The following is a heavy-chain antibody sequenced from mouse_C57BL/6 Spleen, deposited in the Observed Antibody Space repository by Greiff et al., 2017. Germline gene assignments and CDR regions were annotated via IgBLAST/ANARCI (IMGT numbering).Heavy chain of an antibody. CDR3: AREVGAMDY. CDR2: IDPSDSYT. J-gene: IGHJ4*01. D-gene: IGHD1-1*01. CDR1: GYTFTSYW. V-gene: IGHV1-69*01. Sequence: QVQLQQPGAELVMPGASVKLSCKASGYTFTSYWMHWVKQRPGHGLEWIGEIDPSDSYTNYNQKFKGKSTLTVDKSSSTAYMQLSSLTSEDSAVYYCAREVGAMDYWGQGTSVTVSS.